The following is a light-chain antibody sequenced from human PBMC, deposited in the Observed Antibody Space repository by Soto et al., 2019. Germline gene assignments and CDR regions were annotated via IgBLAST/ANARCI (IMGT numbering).Light chain of an antibody. J-gene: IGLJ3*02. V-gene: IGLV1-47*01. CDR3: AAWDDSLSVL. Sequence: QPVLTQPTSASGTPGQRVTISCSGSSSNIGSNYVYWYQQLPGTAPKLLIYRNNQRPSGVPDRFSGSKSGTSASLANSGLRSEDEADYYCAAWDDSLSVLFGGGTKLTVL. CDR1: SSNIGSNY. CDR2: RNN.